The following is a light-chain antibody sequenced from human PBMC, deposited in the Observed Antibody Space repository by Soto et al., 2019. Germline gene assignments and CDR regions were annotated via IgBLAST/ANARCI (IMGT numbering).Light chain of an antibody. J-gene: IGKJ4*01. Sequence: IQMTQSPSSVSASLGDSVSINCRASLSVGGWLAWYRQKPGKAPEFLIFAASTLHSGVPSRFSGSGSGTDFTLTISSLQPEDVATYYCQQSYSTFGGGTKVEIK. CDR3: QQSYST. CDR2: AAS. CDR1: LSVGGW. V-gene: IGKV1-12*01.